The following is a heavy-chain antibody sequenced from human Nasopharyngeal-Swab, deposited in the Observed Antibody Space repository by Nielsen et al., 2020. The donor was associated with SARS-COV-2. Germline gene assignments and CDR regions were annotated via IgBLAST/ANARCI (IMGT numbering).Heavy chain of an antibody. CDR1: GFTFRSYS. Sequence: GGSLRLSCAASGFTFRSYSMYWVRQAPGKGLEWVSSISSSSSYIYYADSVKGRFTISRDNAKNSLYLQMNSLRAEDTAVYYCARHLPLRFLEWLFPDYFDYWGQGTLVTVSS. V-gene: IGHV3-21*01. J-gene: IGHJ4*02. CDR3: ARHLPLRFLEWLFPDYFDY. D-gene: IGHD3-3*01. CDR2: ISSSSSYI.